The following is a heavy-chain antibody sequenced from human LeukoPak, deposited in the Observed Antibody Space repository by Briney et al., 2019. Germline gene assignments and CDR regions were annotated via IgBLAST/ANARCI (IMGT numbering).Heavy chain of an antibody. D-gene: IGHD5-18*01. Sequence: PSETLSLTCTVSGGSISSYYWSWIRQPPGKGLEWIGYIYYSGSTNYNPSLKSRVTISVDTSKNQFSLKLSSVTAADTAVYYCARHTWIQLWSEPGSSEHFDYWGQGTLVTVSS. V-gene: IGHV4-59*08. CDR1: GGSISSYY. CDR2: IYYSGST. CDR3: ARHTWIQLWSEPGSSEHFDY. J-gene: IGHJ4*02.